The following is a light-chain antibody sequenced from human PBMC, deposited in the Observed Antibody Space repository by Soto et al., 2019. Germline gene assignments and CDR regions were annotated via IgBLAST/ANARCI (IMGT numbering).Light chain of an antibody. V-gene: IGKV1-12*01. CDR3: QQSSRFPRA. CDR2: AAS. CDR1: QGIGTW. Sequence: DIEMTQSPSSVSASVGDRVTITCRASQGIGTWLAWYQQKLGLAPKLLIYAASYLQSAVPSRFSGSGAGTEFALHISSLQPEDFGTYYCQQSSRFPRAFGGGTQVEIK. J-gene: IGKJ4*01.